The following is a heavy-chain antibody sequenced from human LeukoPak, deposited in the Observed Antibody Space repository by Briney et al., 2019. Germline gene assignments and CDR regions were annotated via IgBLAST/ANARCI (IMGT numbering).Heavy chain of an antibody. J-gene: IGHJ6*03. Sequence: PGGSLRLSCAASGFTFDDYAMHWVRQAPGKGLEWVSLISGDGGSTYYTDSVKGRFTISRDNSKNTLYLQMNSLRTEDTAVYYCAKDSYYYYIDVWGKGTTVTVSS. CDR2: ISGDGGST. CDR3: AKDSYYYYIDV. V-gene: IGHV3-43*02. CDR1: GFTFDDYA.